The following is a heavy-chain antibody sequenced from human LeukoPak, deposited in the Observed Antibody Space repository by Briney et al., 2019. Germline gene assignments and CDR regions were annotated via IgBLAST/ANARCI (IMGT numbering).Heavy chain of an antibody. D-gene: IGHD3-22*01. CDR2: MNPNSGNT. Sequence: GASVKVSCKASGYTFTSYDINWVRQATGQGLEWMGWMNPNSGNTGYAQKFQGRVTMTRNTSISTAYMELSSLRSEDTAVYYCHINYDRTDAFGIWGQGTMVTVSS. J-gene: IGHJ3*02. CDR1: GYTFTSYD. CDR3: HINYDRTDAFGI. V-gene: IGHV1-8*01.